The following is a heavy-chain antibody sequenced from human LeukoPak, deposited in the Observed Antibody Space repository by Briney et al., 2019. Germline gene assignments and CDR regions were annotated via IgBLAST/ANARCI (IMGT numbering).Heavy chain of an antibody. V-gene: IGHV1-8*01. CDR2: MNPNSGNT. D-gene: IGHD6-6*01. Sequence: ASVKVSCKASGYTFTSYDINWVRQATGQGLEWMGWMNPNSGNTGYAQKFQGRVTMTRNTSISTAYMELSSLRSEDTAVYYCARSPPSIAARRVMRGYFDYWGQGTLVTVSP. J-gene: IGHJ4*02. CDR1: GYTFTSYD. CDR3: ARSPPSIAARRVMRGYFDY.